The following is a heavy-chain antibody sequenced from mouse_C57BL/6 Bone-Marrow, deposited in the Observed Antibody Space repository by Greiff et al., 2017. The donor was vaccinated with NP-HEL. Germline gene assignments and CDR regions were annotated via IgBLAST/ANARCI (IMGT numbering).Heavy chain of an antibody. Sequence: QVQLKQSGAELVKPGASVKMSCKASGYTFTSYWITWVKQRPGQGLEWIGDIYPGSGSTNYNEKFKSKATLTVDTSSSTAYMQLSSLRSEDSAVYYCARAGIRCDYDGADAMDYWGQGTSVTVSS. CDR3: ARAGIRCDYDGADAMDY. CDR2: IYPGSGST. D-gene: IGHD2-4*01. V-gene: IGHV1-55*01. J-gene: IGHJ4*01. CDR1: GYTFTSYW.